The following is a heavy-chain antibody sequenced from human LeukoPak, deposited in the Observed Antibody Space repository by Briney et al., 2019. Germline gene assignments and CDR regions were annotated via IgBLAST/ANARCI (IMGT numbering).Heavy chain of an antibody. Sequence: SQTLSLTCAISGYSDSSNSAAWHWIRQSPSRGLEWLRRTYYRSKWYNDYAVSVKSRITINPDTPMNQFSLQLNSVTPEDTAVYYCAREYRPLTTVVSWFDPWGQGTLVTVSS. J-gene: IGHJ5*02. CDR2: TYYRSKWYN. D-gene: IGHD4-23*01. V-gene: IGHV6-1*01. CDR3: AREYRPLTTVVSWFDP. CDR1: GYSDSSNSAA.